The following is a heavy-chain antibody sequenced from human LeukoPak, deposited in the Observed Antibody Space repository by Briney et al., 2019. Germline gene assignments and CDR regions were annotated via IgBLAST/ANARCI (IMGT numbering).Heavy chain of an antibody. V-gene: IGHV4-34*01. CDR2: INHSGST. J-gene: IGHJ4*02. CDR1: GGSFSGYY. Sequence: PSETLSLTCAVYGGSFSGYYWSWIRQPPGKGLEWIGEINHSGSTNYNPSLKSQVTISVDTSKNQFSLKLSSVTAADTAVYYCARQYCSSTSCYHDYWGQGTLVTVSS. CDR3: ARQYCSSTSCYHDY. D-gene: IGHD2-2*01.